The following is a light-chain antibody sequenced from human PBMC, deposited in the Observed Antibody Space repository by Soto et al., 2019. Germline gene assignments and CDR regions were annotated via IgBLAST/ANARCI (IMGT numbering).Light chain of an antibody. J-gene: IGKJ1*01. CDR3: HQYGSSSWT. Sequence: EIVLSQSPGTLSLSPGERATLSCRASQSVRSSYLAWYQQKPGQAPRLLIYDASSRATGIPDRFSGSGSGTDFTLTISRLEPEDCAVYYCHQYGSSSWTFGQGTKVEIK. CDR1: QSVRSSY. V-gene: IGKV3-20*01. CDR2: DAS.